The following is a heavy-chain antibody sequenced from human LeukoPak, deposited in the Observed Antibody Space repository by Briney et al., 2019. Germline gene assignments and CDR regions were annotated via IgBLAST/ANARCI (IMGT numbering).Heavy chain of an antibody. CDR2: IYYSGYT. CDR3: ARETSQKGAHYMDV. J-gene: IGHJ6*03. D-gene: IGHD3-16*01. Sequence: PSETLSLTCTVSGGSISGYSWSWIRQPPGKGLEWIGYIYYSGYTTYSPSLRSRVTISVDTSKNQFSLKLSSVTAADTAVYYCARETSQKGAHYMDVWGKGTTITISS. V-gene: IGHV4-59*01. CDR1: GGSISGYS.